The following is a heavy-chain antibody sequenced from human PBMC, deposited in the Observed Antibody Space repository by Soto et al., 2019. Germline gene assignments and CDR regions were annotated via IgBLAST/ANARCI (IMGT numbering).Heavy chain of an antibody. Sequence: QITLKESGPTLVKPTQTLTLTCTFSGFSLSTTRVAVGWIRQPPGKALEWLALIYWDYDKRSSPFLKSRLTTTKDTSKNPVVLTMTTMDPVDTATYYCAHSVVAGLGYYFDYWGQGTLVTVSS. CDR3: AHSVVAGLGYYFDY. V-gene: IGHV2-5*02. CDR2: IYWDYDK. J-gene: IGHJ4*02. CDR1: GFSLSTTRVA. D-gene: IGHD6-19*01.